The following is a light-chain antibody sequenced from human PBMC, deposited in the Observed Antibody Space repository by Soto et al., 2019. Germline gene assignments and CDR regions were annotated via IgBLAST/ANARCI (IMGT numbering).Light chain of an antibody. J-gene: IGLJ2*01. CDR1: SSDVGGYNY. V-gene: IGLV2-14*01. Sequence: QSVLTQPASVPGSPGQSITISCTGTSSDVGGYNYVSWYQQHPGKAPKLMIYEVSNRPSGVSHRFSGSKSGNTASLTISGLQAEDEADYYCTSYTSRATVVFGGGTKVTVL. CDR2: EVS. CDR3: TSYTSRATVV.